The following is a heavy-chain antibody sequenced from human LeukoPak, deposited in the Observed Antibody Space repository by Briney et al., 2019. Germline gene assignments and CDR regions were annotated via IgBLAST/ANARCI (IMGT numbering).Heavy chain of an antibody. J-gene: IGHJ6*02. CDR3: ARGVTETNYYYYGMDV. CDR1: GGSISSGGYS. V-gene: IGHV4-30-2*01. D-gene: IGHD4-17*01. Sequence: SETLSLTCAVSGGSISSGGYSWSWIRQPPGKGLAWIGYIYHSGSTYYNPSLKSRVTISVDRSKNQFSLKLSSVTAADTAVYYCARGVTETNYYYYGMDVWGQGTTVTVSS. CDR2: IYHSGST.